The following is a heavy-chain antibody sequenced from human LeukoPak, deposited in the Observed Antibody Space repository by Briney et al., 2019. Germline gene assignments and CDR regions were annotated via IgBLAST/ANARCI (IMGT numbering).Heavy chain of an antibody. V-gene: IGHV3-66*02. CDR2: ISSGGTP. CDR1: AFTASTNY. CDR3: ARGGAGYAFDY. Sequence: PGGSLRLSCAAYAFTASTNYMSCVRHAPGEGLGWVSVISSGGTPYYADSVKVRFTISRDSSENTLCLQMHSVSAEDTAVYYCARGGAGYAFDYWGQGTLVTVSS. D-gene: IGHD5-12*01. J-gene: IGHJ4*02.